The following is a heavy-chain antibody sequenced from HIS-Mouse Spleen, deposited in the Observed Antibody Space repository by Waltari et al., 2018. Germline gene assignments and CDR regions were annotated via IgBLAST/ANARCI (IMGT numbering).Heavy chain of an antibody. CDR1: GFSLSTSGMC. Sequence: QVTLRESGPALVKPTQTLTLTCTFSGFSLSTSGMCVSWIRQPPGKALEWLARIDWDYDKYYSTSLKTMLTISKDHSKNQVVLTMTNMDPVDTATYYCARIAEGYSSGWYAFDYWGQGTLVTVSS. CDR2: IDWDYDK. V-gene: IGHV2-70*15. J-gene: IGHJ4*02. D-gene: IGHD6-19*01. CDR3: ARIAEGYSSGWYAFDY.